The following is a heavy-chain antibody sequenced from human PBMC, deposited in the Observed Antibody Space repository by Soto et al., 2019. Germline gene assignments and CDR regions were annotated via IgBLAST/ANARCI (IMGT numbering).Heavy chain of an antibody. J-gene: IGHJ5*02. CDR1: GGSFSGYY. D-gene: IGHD6-19*01. V-gene: IGHV4-34*01. CDR2: INHSGST. CDR3: ARYSSGWYHWFDP. Sequence: SETLSLTCAVYGGSFSGYYWSCIRQPPWKGLEWIVEINHSGSTNYNPSLKSRVTISVDTSKNQFSLKLSSVTAADTAVYYCARYSSGWYHWFDPWGQGTLVNVSS.